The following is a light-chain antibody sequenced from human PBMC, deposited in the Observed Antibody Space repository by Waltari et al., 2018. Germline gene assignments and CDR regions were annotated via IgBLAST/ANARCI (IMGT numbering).Light chain of an antibody. V-gene: IGKV1-5*03. Sequence: DIQMTQSPSTLSASVGDRVTITCRASQSISTWLAWFQQKPGKAPNVLIYKASSLQSGVPLRFSGSGSGTEFTLTITSLQPDDFATYYCQDYNNYPWAFGQGTKVEIK. CDR3: QDYNNYPWA. J-gene: IGKJ1*01. CDR1: QSISTW. CDR2: KAS.